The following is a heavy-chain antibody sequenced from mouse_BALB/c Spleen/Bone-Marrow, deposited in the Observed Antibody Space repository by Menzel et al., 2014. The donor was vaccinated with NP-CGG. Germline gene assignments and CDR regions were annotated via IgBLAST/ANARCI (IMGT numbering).Heavy chain of an antibody. CDR2: IYPGDGDT. V-gene: IGHV1-80*01. CDR3: ARRDGSTYYYAMDY. CDR1: GYAFSNYW. D-gene: IGHD1-1*01. J-gene: IGHJ4*01. Sequence: VQLQQSGAELVRPGSSVKISCKASGYAFSNYWMNWVKQRPGQGLVWIGQIYPGDGDTNYNGKFKGKATLTADKSSSTAYMQLSSLISEDSAVYFCARRDGSTYYYAMDYWGQGTSVTVPS.